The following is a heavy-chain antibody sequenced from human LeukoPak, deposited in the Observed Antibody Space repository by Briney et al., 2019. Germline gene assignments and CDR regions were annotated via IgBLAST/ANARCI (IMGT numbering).Heavy chain of an antibody. CDR1: GFTFDDYA. J-gene: IGHJ4*02. D-gene: IGHD3-10*01. CDR2: ISWNSGSI. Sequence: GGSLRLSCAATGFTFDDYAMHWVRQAPGKGLEWVSGISWNSGSIGYADSVKGRFTISRDNAKNSLYLQMNSLRAEDTALYYCAKDSRSGITMVRGGHFDYWGQGTLVTVSS. CDR3: AKDSRSGITMVRGGHFDY. V-gene: IGHV3-9*01.